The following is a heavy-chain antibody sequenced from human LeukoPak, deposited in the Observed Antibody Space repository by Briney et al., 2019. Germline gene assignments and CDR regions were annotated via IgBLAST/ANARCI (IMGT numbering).Heavy chain of an antibody. J-gene: IGHJ5*02. Sequence: WVRQPPGKGLEWIGSIYYSGSTYYNPSLKSRVTISVDTSKNQFSLKLSSVTAADTAVYYCARQATVTNWFDPWGQGTLVTVSS. D-gene: IGHD4-17*01. CDR3: ARQATVTNWFDP. CDR2: IYYSGST. V-gene: IGHV4-39*01.